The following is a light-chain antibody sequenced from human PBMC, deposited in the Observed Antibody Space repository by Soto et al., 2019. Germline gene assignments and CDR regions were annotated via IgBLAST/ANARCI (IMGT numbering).Light chain of an antibody. J-gene: IGKJ4*01. CDR3: QQLNSSPLT. CDR2: AAS. Sequence: DIQLTQSPSFLSASVGDRVTITCRASQGISSYLALYQLKPGKAPKLLIYAASTLQSGVPSRFSGSGSGTEFTLTISSLQPEDFATYYCQQLNSSPLTFGGGTKVEIK. V-gene: IGKV1-9*01. CDR1: QGISSY.